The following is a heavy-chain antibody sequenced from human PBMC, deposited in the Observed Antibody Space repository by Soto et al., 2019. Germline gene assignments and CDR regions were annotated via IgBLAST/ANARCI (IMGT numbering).Heavy chain of an antibody. V-gene: IGHV1-18*01. Sequence: ASVKVSCKASGYTFTSYGISWARHAPGQGLEWMGWISAYNGNTNYAQKLQGRVTMTTDTSTSTAYMELRSLRSDDTAVYYCARDSFDFWSGYYGGNWFDPWGQGTLVTVSS. J-gene: IGHJ5*02. CDR1: GYTFTSYG. D-gene: IGHD3-3*01. CDR3: ARDSFDFWSGYYGGNWFDP. CDR2: ISAYNGNT.